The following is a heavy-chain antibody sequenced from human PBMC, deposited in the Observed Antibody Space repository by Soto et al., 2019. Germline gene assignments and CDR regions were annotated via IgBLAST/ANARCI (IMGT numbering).Heavy chain of an antibody. CDR3: AHTSGPEALDH. CDR2: IYWNDIK. J-gene: IGHJ4*02. Sequence: QITLKESGPTLVKPTQTLTLTCTFSGFSLRTSGVGVAWIRQHPGKALEWLGLIYWNDIKRYSPSLKSRLTITNYTSKEQVVLTRTKMDPVDTATYYCAHTSGPEALDHWGQGTLVTVSP. CDR1: GFSLRTSGVG. D-gene: IGHD6-19*01. V-gene: IGHV2-5*01.